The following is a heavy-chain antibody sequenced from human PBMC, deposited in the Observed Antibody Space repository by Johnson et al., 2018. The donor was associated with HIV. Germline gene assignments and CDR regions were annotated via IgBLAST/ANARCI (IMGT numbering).Heavy chain of an antibody. J-gene: IGHJ3*02. Sequence: VQLVESGGGVVRPGGSLRLSCAASGFTFSSYGMHWVRQAPGKGLEWVGRIKSRPDGGTTDYGAPVKGRFSISRDDSRKTLYLQMNSLKTEDTALYYCTTDSSGGYAFDIWGQGTVVTVS. CDR3: TTDSSGGYAFDI. V-gene: IGHV3-15*01. D-gene: IGHD1-1*01. CDR2: IKSRPDGGTT. CDR1: GFTFSSYG.